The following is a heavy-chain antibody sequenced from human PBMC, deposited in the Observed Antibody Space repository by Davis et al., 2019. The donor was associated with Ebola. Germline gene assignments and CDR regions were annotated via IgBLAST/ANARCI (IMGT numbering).Heavy chain of an antibody. CDR1: GASINSGFFA. Sequence: SETLSLTCTVSGASINSGFFAWSWVRQPAGKGLEWIGHIFSSGHTKYSPSLESRLTISLDTSKNQFSLRLRSVTAADTATYFCTRDRHDSRAYGFWGQGQMVTVSS. J-gene: IGHJ4*02. CDR3: TRDRHDSRAYGF. D-gene: IGHD3-16*01. V-gene: IGHV4-61*09. CDR2: IFSSGHT.